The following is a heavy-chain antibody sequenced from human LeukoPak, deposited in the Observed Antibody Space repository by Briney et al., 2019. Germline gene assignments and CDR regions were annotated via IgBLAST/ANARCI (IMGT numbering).Heavy chain of an antibody. Sequence: ASVKVSCKASGYTFTSYDINWVRQATGQGLEWMGWINPNSGNTGYAQKFQGRVTITRNTSISTAYMELSSLRSEDTAVYYCARGHYYYYMDVWGKGTTVTVSS. J-gene: IGHJ6*03. V-gene: IGHV1-8*03. CDR1: GYTFTSYD. CDR2: INPNSGNT. CDR3: ARGHYYYYMDV.